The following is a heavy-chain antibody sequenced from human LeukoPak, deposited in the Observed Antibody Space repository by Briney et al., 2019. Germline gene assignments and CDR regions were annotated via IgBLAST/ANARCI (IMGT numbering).Heavy chain of an antibody. CDR1: GYSFTGYF. J-gene: IGHJ6*02. D-gene: IGHD3-10*01. CDR2: INPNSADT. V-gene: IGHV1-2*02. CDR3: ARVPSMIRGVVNYGMDV. Sequence: ASVKVSCKTSGYSFTGYFMHWVRQAPGQGLEWMGLINPNSADTKYAQRFQGRVTMTRDTSINTAYMELRRLTSDDTAVYYCARVPSMIRGVVNYGMDVWGQGTTVTVSS.